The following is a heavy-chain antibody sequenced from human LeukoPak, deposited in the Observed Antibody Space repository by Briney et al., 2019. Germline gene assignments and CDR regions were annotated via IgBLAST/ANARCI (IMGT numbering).Heavy chain of an antibody. V-gene: IGHV3-7*01. CDR1: GFTFSSYW. J-gene: IGHJ6*03. D-gene: IGHD6-19*01. CDR3: ARDRPLHSSGWYLYLPRYYYYYYMDV. CDR2: IKQDGSEK. Sequence: QAGGSLRLSCAASGFTFSSYWMSWVRQAPGKGLEWVANIKQDGSEKYYVDSVKGRFTISRDNAKNSLYLQMNSLRAEDTAVYYCARDRPLHSSGWYLYLPRYYYYYYMDVWGKGTTVTISS.